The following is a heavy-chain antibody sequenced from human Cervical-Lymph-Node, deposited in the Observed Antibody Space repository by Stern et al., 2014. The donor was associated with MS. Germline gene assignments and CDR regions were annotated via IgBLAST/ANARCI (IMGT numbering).Heavy chain of an antibody. CDR3: ARIGRASYYDY. Sequence: VQLVVSGAEVKRPGSSVKVSCKASGGTLSGYSITWVRQAPGPGLDWMGGIIPVWRTVNYAQKFQGRVTISADLTTSTAYMELSRLRFDDTAVYYCARIGRASYYDYWGQGTLVTVSS. CDR1: GGTLSGYS. V-gene: IGHV1-69*01. J-gene: IGHJ4*02. D-gene: IGHD1-1*01. CDR2: IIPVWRTV.